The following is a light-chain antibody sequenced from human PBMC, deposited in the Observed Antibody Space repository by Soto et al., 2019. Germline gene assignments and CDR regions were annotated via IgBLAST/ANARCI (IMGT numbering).Light chain of an antibody. Sequence: QSVLTQPRSVSGSPGQSVTISCTGTSSDVGVYNFVSWYQQHPGKAPKLMIYDVDKRPSGVPDRFSGSKSGYTASLTISGLQAEDEADYYCCSYASSSSWVFGGGTKLTVL. CDR1: SSDVGVYNF. V-gene: IGLV2-11*01. CDR2: DVD. CDR3: CSYASSSSWV. J-gene: IGLJ3*02.